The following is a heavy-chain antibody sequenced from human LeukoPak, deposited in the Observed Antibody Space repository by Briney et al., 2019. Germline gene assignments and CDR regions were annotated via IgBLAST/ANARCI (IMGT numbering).Heavy chain of an antibody. CDR2: ISGSGGST. CDR1: GFTFSSYA. J-gene: IGHJ4*02. D-gene: IGHD6-6*01. CDR3: AKEFRGLWSIAALHPIDY. V-gene: IGHV3-23*01. Sequence: PGGSLRLSCAASGFTFSSYAMSWVRQAPGKGLEWVSAISGSGGSTYYADSVKGRFTISRDNSKNTLYLQMNSLRAEDTAVYYCAKEFRGLWSIAALHPIDYWGQGTLVTVSS.